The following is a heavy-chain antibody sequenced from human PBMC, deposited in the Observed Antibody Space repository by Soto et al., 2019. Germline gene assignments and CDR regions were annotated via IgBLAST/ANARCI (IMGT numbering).Heavy chain of an antibody. V-gene: IGHV3-30*18. CDR1: AFTFGNHD. CDR2: ISYDGKNR. CDR3: AKGPSASNWRFFEN. J-gene: IGHJ4*02. D-gene: IGHD6-13*01. Sequence: GSLRLSCAASAFTFGNHDMHWVRQAPGKGLEWVAFISYDGKNRYYVDSVKGRFTISRDNSNNTLSLHMNSLTSEDTAMYYCAKGPSASNWRFFENWGQGT.